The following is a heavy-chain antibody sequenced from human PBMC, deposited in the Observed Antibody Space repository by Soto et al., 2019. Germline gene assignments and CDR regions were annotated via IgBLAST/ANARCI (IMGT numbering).Heavy chain of an antibody. CDR1: GGSMIAYY. V-gene: IGHV4-59*01. D-gene: IGHD6-13*01. CDR3: ARVRGTAGKRYFDY. J-gene: IGHJ4*02. Sequence: SETLSLTCTVSGGSMIAYYWNWMRQPPGKGLQWIGYTYYSGSTTYNPSLKSRVTISVDSSKNQFSLKLDSVTPADTAVYYCARVRGTAGKRYFDYWGPGSLVTVSS. CDR2: TYYSGST.